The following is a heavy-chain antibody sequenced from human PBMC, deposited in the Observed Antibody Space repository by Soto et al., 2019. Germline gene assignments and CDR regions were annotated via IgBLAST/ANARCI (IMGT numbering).Heavy chain of an antibody. CDR2: IFFVGSA. CDR3: ARTLSGYSYGPLDS. J-gene: IGHJ4*02. CDR1: GSSIGRSY. V-gene: IGHV4-59*12. Sequence: SETLPITFTDSGSSIGRSYWILIRQHPGKELEWIGNIFFVGSANHNPSLKSRVTISADTSKNQFSLKLSSVTAADTAVYYCARTLSGYSYGPLDSWSQGALVTV. D-gene: IGHD5-18*01.